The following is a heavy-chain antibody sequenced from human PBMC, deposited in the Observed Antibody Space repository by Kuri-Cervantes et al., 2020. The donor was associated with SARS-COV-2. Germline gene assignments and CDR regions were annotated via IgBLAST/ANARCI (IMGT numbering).Heavy chain of an antibody. J-gene: IGHJ4*02. V-gene: IGHV4-34*01. CDR3: ARGGCGGDCSLDY. D-gene: IGHD2-21*02. CDR1: GYSITSGYY. CDR2: INHSGST. Sequence: SQTLSLTCAVSGYSITSGYYWTWIRQPPGKGLEWIGEINHSGSTDYNPSLKSRVTVSVDTSKSQFSLRLNSVTAADTAVYYCARGGCGGDCSLDYWGQGTLVTVSS.